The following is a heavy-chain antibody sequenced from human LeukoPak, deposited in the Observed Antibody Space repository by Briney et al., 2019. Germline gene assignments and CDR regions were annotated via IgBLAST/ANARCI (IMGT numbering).Heavy chain of an antibody. CDR3: ARERFDGFDY. J-gene: IGHJ4*02. CDR2: LNPIGGST. Sequence: ASVKVSCKTSGYTFTDYYMHWVRQTPGQGLQWMGVLNPIGGSTTFAQKFQGRVIMTRDTSTATVYMELSSLTSDDTAVYYCARERFDGFDYWGQGTLVTVSS. CDR1: GYTFTDYY. V-gene: IGHV1-46*01. D-gene: IGHD3-9*01.